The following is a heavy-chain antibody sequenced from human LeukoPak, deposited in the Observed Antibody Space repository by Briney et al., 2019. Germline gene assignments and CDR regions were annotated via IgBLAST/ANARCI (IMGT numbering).Heavy chain of an antibody. CDR1: GGSFSGYY. D-gene: IGHD3-16*01. CDR2: INHSGST. CDR3: ATHMRPGRGSYIGY. J-gene: IGHJ4*02. V-gene: IGHV4-34*01. Sequence: KASETLSLTCAVYGGSFSGYYCSWIRQPPGKGLEWIGEINHSGSTNYNPSLKSRVTISVDTSKNQFSLRLSSSTAADTAVYYCATHMRPGRGSYIGYWGQGTLVTVSS.